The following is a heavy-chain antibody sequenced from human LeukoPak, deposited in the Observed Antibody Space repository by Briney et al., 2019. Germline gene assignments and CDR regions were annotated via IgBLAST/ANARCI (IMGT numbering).Heavy chain of an antibody. CDR1: GFTFSNYW. Sequence: GGSLRLSCAAAGFTFSNYWMSWVRQAPGKGLEWVANIRQDGSEKYYVDSMRGRFTISRDNAKNSLYLQMSSLRAEDTAVYYCARSTAGLDYWGQGTLVTVSS. CDR3: ARSTAGLDY. V-gene: IGHV3-7*01. J-gene: IGHJ4*02. D-gene: IGHD1-1*01. CDR2: IRQDGSEK.